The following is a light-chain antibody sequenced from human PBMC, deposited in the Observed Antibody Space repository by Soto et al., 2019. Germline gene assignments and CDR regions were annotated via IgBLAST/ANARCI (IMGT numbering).Light chain of an antibody. J-gene: IGKJ2*01. Sequence: DIVMTQSPDSLAVSLGERATINCKSSQSLLYSSNNKNYLAWYQQKPGQPPKLLIYWASTRESGVPDRFSGSGSGTDFTLTISSLQAEDVEVYYCQQYYSTPRTFGQGTKLEIK. CDR3: QQYYSTPRT. V-gene: IGKV4-1*01. CDR1: QSLLYSSNNKNY. CDR2: WAS.